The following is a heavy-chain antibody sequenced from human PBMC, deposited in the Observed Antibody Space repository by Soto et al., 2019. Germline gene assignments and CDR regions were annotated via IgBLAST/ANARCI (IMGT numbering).Heavy chain of an antibody. CDR2: IIPIFGTA. CDR3: AREHPTTTVTEPNYYYYGMDV. CDR1: GGTFSSYA. J-gene: IGHJ6*02. D-gene: IGHD4-4*01. Sequence: SVKVSCKASGGTFSSYAISWVRQAPGQGLEWMGGIIPIFGTANYAQKFQGRVTITADESTSTAYMELSSLRSEDTAVYYCAREHPTTTVTEPNYYYYGMDVWGQGTRVTVSS. V-gene: IGHV1-69*13.